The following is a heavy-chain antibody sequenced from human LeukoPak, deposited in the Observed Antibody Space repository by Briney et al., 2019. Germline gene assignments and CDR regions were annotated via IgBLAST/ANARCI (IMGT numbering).Heavy chain of an antibody. CDR2: IYTSGST. Sequence: MSSETLSLXCTVSGGSISSGSYYWSWIRQPAGKGLEWIGRIYTSGSTNYNPSLKSRVTISVDTSKNQFSLKLSSVTAADTAVYYCARALAYSSGWYEVYWGQGTLVTVSS. J-gene: IGHJ4*02. D-gene: IGHD6-19*01. V-gene: IGHV4-61*02. CDR3: ARALAYSSGWYEVY. CDR1: GGSISSGSYY.